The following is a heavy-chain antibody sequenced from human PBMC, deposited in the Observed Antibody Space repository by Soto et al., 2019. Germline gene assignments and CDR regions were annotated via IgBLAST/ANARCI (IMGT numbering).Heavy chain of an antibody. J-gene: IGHJ4*02. CDR3: ARGNTGIAAASSY. V-gene: IGHV3-21*01. D-gene: IGHD6-13*01. CDR2: ISSSSSYI. Sequence: EVQLVESGGGLVKPGGSLRLSCAASGFTFSSYSMNWVRQAPGKGLEWVSSISSSSSYIYYADSVKGRFTISRDNAKNSLYLQMNSPRAEDTAVYYCARGNTGIAAASSYWGQGTLVTVSS. CDR1: GFTFSSYS.